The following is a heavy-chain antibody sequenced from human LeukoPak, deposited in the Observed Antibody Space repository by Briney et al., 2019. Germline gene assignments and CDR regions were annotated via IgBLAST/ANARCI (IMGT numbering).Heavy chain of an antibody. CDR2: ISSSSSTI. CDR1: GFTFSSYS. V-gene: IGHV3-48*01. Sequence: GGTLRLSCAASGFTFSSYSMNWVRQAPGKGLEWVSYISSSSSTIYYADSVKGRFTISRDNAKTSLYLQMNSLRAEDTAVYYCARVVPNWGAHDAFDIWGEGTMVTVSS. J-gene: IGHJ3*02. CDR3: ARVVPNWGAHDAFDI. D-gene: IGHD7-27*01.